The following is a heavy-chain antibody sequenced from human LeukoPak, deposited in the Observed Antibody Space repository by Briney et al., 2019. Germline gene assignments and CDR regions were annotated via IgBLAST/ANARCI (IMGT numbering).Heavy chain of an antibody. D-gene: IGHD1-26*01. Sequence: GGSLRLSCAASAFTFRTYWMSWVRQARGKGLEGVCMIKPDGSEKYYVDSVKGLFTISRDNAKNSLYLQMSSLRAEDTAVYYCTRDASGDTNSGPRMDVWGQGTTVTVSS. CDR2: IKPDGSEK. V-gene: IGHV3-7*05. CDR1: AFTFRTYW. J-gene: IGHJ6*02. CDR3: TRDASGDTNSGPRMDV.